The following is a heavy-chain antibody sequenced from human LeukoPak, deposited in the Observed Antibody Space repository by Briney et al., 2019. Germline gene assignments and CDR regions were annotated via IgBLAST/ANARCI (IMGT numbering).Heavy chain of an antibody. V-gene: IGHV3-13*01. CDR3: ARGVSYYYDNSGHPGWYFDL. D-gene: IGHD3-22*01. Sequence: PAGSLTLSCAVSGFTFNYYDMHWVRQAPGKRLEWVSATRTTGDTHYPHSVKGRFAMSREDAKNSVHLQMNTLRAGDTAVYYCARGVSYYYDNSGHPGWYFDLWGRGTLVTVSS. J-gene: IGHJ2*01. CDR1: GFTFNYYD. CDR2: TRTTGDT.